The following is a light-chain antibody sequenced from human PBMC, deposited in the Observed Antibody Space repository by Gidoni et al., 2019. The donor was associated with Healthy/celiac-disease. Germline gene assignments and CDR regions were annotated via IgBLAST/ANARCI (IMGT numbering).Light chain of an antibody. CDR2: AAS. CDR1: QSISSY. CDR3: QQSYSTPSIT. V-gene: IGKV1-39*01. Sequence: DIQMTQSPSSLSASVGDSVTITCRASQSISSYLNWYQQKPGKAPKLLIYAASSLQSGAPSRFSGSGSGTDFTLTISSLQPEDFATYYCQQSYSTPSITFGQGTRLEIK. J-gene: IGKJ5*01.